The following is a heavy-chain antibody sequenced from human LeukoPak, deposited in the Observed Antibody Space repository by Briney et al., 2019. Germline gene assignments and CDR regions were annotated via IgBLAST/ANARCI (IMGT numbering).Heavy chain of an antibody. CDR1: GFSVSSNY. Sequence: GGSLRLSCAASGFSVSSNYMSWVRQAPGKGLEWVSLIYRDGTAYYADSVKGRFTISRENAKNSLYLQMDSLRVEDTAVYYCARVGTWELQRVFDYWGQGTLVTVSS. V-gene: IGHV3-53*01. J-gene: IGHJ4*02. CDR3: ARVGTWELQRVFDY. CDR2: IYRDGTA. D-gene: IGHD1-26*01.